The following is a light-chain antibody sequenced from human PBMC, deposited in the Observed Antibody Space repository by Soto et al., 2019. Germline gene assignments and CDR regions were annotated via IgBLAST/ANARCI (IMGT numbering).Light chain of an antibody. CDR1: QGIRND. CDR2: AAS. J-gene: IGKJ1*01. CDR3: QQYHSYWT. V-gene: IGKV1-17*01. Sequence: DIQMTQSPSTLSASVGDRVTITCRASQGIRNDLGWYQQKPGKAPKRLIYAASSLQSGVPQRFSGSGSGTEFTLTISSLQTDDFSTYYCQQYHSYWTFGQGTKV.